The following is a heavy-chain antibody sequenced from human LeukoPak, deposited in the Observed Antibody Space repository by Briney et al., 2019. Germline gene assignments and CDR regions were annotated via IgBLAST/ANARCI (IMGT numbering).Heavy chain of an antibody. Sequence: NPSETLSLTCAVYGGSFSGYYWSWIRQPPGKGLEWIGEINHSGSTNYNPSLKSRVTISVDMSKNQFSLKLSSVTAADTAVYYCATGQAQFDYWGQGTLVTVSS. CDR1: GGSFSGYY. J-gene: IGHJ4*02. CDR2: INHSGST. CDR3: ATGQAQFDY. V-gene: IGHV4-34*01.